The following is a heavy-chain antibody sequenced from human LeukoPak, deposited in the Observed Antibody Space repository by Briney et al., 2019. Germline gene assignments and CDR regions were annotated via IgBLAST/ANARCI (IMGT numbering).Heavy chain of an antibody. CDR1: GFTFSSCW. J-gene: IGHJ4*02. D-gene: IGHD6-6*01. Sequence: GGSLRLSCAASGFTFSSCWMSWVRQAPGKGLECVANIKQDGSEKYYVDSVKGRFTISSDNAKNSLYLQMNSLRAEDTAVYYCARARGSSPSPSRFDYWGQGTLVTVSS. V-gene: IGHV3-7*01. CDR2: IKQDGSEK. CDR3: ARARGSSPSPSRFDY.